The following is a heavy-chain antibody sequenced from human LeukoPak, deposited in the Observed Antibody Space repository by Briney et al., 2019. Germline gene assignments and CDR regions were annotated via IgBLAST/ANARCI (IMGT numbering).Heavy chain of an antibody. CDR1: GFTFRRYG. CDR3: AKAGNDYVWGSILEYYFDY. J-gene: IGHJ4*02. V-gene: IGHV3-23*01. D-gene: IGHD3-16*01. Sequence: TGGSLRLSCAASGFTFRRYGMTWVRQAPGKGLEWVSAINPSGGSTYYGDSVKGRFIISRDNSKNTLYLQMNSLRAEDTAVYYCAKAGNDYVWGSILEYYFDYWGQGTLVTVSS. CDR2: INPSGGST.